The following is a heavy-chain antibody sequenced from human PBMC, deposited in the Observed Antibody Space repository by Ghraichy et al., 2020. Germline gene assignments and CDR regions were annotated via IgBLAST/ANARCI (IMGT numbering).Heavy chain of an antibody. CDR1: GYTFTTYA. Sequence: ASVKVSCKASGYTFTTYAMHWVRQAPGQSLEWMGWINAGNGNTKYSQKFQARVTITRETSASTAYMELSSLRSEDTAVYYCARDLVGRYSSGLKLGIYNWFDPWGQGTLVTVSS. J-gene: IGHJ5*02. V-gene: IGHV1-3*01. CDR2: INAGNGNT. D-gene: IGHD6-19*01. CDR3: ARDLVGRYSSGLKLGIYNWFDP.